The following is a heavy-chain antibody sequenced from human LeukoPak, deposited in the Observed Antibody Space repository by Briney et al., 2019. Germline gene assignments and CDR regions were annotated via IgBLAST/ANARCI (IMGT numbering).Heavy chain of an antibody. V-gene: IGHV3-30*03. D-gene: IGHD3-22*01. CDR2: ISYDGSNE. Sequence: GGSLRLSCVVSGFTFSSYGFHWVRQAPGKGLEWVAGISYDGSNEFYADSVKGRFTISRDNPKNTVYLQMNSLRAEDTALYYCAREVSEGFDFWGQGTLVTVSS. CDR1: GFTFSSYG. CDR3: AREVSEGFDF. J-gene: IGHJ4*02.